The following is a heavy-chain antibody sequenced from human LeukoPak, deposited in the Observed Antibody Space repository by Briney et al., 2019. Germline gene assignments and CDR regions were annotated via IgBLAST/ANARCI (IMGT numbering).Heavy chain of an antibody. CDR2: IYYSGST. V-gene: IGHV4-59*01. Sequence: SETLSLTCTVSGGSISSYYWSWIRQPPGKGLEWIGYIYYSGSTNYNPSLKSRVTISVDTSKNQFSLKLSSVTAADTAVYYCARSLRGNGMDVRGQGTTVTVSS. CDR1: GGSISSYY. J-gene: IGHJ6*02. CDR3: ARSLRGNGMDV. D-gene: IGHD4-17*01.